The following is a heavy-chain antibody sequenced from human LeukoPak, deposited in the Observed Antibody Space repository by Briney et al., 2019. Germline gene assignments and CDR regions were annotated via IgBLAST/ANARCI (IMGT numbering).Heavy chain of an antibody. Sequence: ASVKVSCKASGYTFTSYGISWVRQAPGQGLEWMGWISAYNGNTNYAQKLQGRVTMTTDTSTSTAYMELRSLRSDDTAVYYCATDLATAIIKDQSNHWGQGTLVTVSS. CDR2: ISAYNGNT. D-gene: IGHD5-18*01. V-gene: IGHV1-18*01. J-gene: IGHJ5*02. CDR1: GYTFTSYG. CDR3: ATDLATAIIKDQSNH.